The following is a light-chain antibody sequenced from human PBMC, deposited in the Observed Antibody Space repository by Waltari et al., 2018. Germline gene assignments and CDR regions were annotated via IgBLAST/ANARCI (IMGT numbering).Light chain of an antibody. CDR1: PSVGTS. CDR2: GAY. J-gene: IGKJ2*01. V-gene: IGKV3-15*01. CDR3: QQYNIWPPNHT. Sequence: EIFMTQSPATLSVSPWEVATLSCRASPSVGTSLAWYQQKPGQPPRVVVYGAYRRARGIPARFSGSGSGTEFTLTISSLQSEDFAVYYCQQYNIWPPNHTFGQGTKLEI.